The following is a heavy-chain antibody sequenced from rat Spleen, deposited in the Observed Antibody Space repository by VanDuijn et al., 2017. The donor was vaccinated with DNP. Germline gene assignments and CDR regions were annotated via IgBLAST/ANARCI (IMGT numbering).Heavy chain of an antibody. CDR1: GFTFSDSY. D-gene: IGHD1-11*01. CDR3: TTDFERGY. J-gene: IGHJ2*01. Sequence: EVQLVESGGGLVQPGRSLKLSCAASGFTFSDSYMAWVRQAPTKGLEWVASISYDGRSTYYGDSVKGRFTISRENARSTLYFQMDSLRSEDTATFYCTTDFERGYWGQGVMVTVSS. V-gene: IGHV5-20*01. CDR2: ISYDGRST.